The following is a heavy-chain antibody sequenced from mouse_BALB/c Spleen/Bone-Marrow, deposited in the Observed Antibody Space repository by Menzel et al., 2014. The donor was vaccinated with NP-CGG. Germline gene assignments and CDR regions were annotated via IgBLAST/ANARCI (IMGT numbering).Heavy chain of an antibody. CDR1: GFTFSSFG. Sequence: EVQLVESGGGLVQPGGSRKLSCAASGFTFSSFGMHWVRQAPEKGLEWVAYIGSGSSTIYYADTVKGRFTISRDNPKNTLFLQMTSLRSEDTAMYYCASLTYYAMDYWGQGTSVTVSS. J-gene: IGHJ4*01. CDR3: ASLTYYAMDY. CDR2: IGSGSSTI. V-gene: IGHV5-17*02.